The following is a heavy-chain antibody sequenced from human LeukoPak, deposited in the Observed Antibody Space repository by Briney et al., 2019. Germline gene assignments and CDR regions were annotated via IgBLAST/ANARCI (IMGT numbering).Heavy chain of an antibody. CDR2: IYYTGTT. V-gene: IGHV4-59*01. D-gene: IGHD5-24*01. Sequence: SETLSLTCSVCGASINSYCWCWVRQAPGKGLEWLGYIYYTGTTDYNPSLKSRVTMSVDMSKNQYSLNLRSVTAADTAVYYCARSRGGGYNYFYMDVWGKGTTVTVSS. J-gene: IGHJ6*03. CDR1: GASINSYC. CDR3: ARSRGGGYNYFYMDV.